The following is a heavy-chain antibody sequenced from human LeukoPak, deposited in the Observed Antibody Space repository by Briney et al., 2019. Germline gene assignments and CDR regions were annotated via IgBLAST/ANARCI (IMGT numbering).Heavy chain of an antibody. CDR3: ARYYDFWSGYGD. CDR2: INPNSGGT. CDR1: GYTFTGYY. Sequence: ASVKVSCKASGYTFTGYYMHWVRQAPEQGLEWMGWINPNSGGTNYAQKFQGRVTMTRDTSISTAYMELSRLRSDDTAVYYCARYYDFWSGYGDWGQGTLVTVSS. J-gene: IGHJ4*02. D-gene: IGHD3-3*01. V-gene: IGHV1-2*02.